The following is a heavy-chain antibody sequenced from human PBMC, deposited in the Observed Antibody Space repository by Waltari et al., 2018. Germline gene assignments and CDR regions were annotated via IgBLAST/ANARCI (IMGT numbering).Heavy chain of an antibody. V-gene: IGHV4-4*01. D-gene: IGHD1-26*01. CDR1: GGSISSSNW. J-gene: IGHJ3*02. CDR3: ARDGGGSYWRGAFDI. Sequence: QVQLQESGPGLVKPSGTLSLTCAVSGGSISSSNWWSWVRQPPGKGLEWIGEIYHSGSTNYNPSLKIRVTISVDKSKNQFSLKLSSVTAADTAVYCCARDGGGSYWRGAFDIWGQGTMVTVSS. CDR2: IYHSGST.